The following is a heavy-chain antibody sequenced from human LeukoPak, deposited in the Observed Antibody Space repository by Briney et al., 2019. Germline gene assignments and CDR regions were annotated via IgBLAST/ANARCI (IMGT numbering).Heavy chain of an antibody. CDR1: GGTFSSYA. D-gene: IGHD1-26*01. V-gene: IGHV1-69*13. CDR2: IIPIFGTA. Sequence: ASVKVSCKASGGTFSSYAISWVRQAPGQGLEWMGGIIPIFGTANYAQKFQGRVTITADESTSTAYMELSSLRSEDTAVYYCARFDGAGSYSFDYWGQGTLVTVSS. J-gene: IGHJ4*02. CDR3: ARFDGAGSYSFDY.